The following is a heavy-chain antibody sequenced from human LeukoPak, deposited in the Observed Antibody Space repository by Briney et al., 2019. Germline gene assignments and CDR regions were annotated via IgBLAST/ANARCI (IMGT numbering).Heavy chain of an antibody. CDR3: AREMGPLDDFWSGYFPY. V-gene: IGHV1-69*05. CDR2: IIPIFGTA. Sequence: SVKVSCKASGGTFSSYAISWVRQAPGQGLEWMGGIIPIFGTANYAQKFQGRVTITTDESTSTAYTELSSLRSEDTAVYYCAREMGPLDDFWSGYFPYWGQGTLVTVSS. CDR1: GGTFSSYA. D-gene: IGHD3-3*01. J-gene: IGHJ4*02.